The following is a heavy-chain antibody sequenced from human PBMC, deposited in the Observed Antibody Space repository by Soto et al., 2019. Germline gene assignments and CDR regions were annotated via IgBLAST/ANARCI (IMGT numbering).Heavy chain of an antibody. CDR2: IYYSGST. CDR1: GGSITSSSYY. D-gene: IGHD3-3*01. CDR3: ARHPRLGSFLFTIFGLLEY. Sequence: SETLSLTCTVSGGSITSSSYYWGWIRQPPGKGLGWIGSIYYSGSTHYNPSLKSRVTTSIDTSKKQFSLILNSVTAADTAVYYCARHPRLGSFLFTIFGLLEYWGQGTLVTVST. V-gene: IGHV4-39*01. J-gene: IGHJ1*01.